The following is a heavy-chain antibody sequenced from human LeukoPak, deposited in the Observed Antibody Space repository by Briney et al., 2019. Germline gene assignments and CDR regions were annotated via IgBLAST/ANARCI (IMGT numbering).Heavy chain of an antibody. CDR3: ARRSYGSGSYYPNYYFDY. D-gene: IGHD3-10*01. J-gene: IGHJ4*02. CDR2: IYPGDSDT. CDR1: GYSFTSYW. V-gene: IGHV5-51*01. Sequence: GESLKISCKGSGYSFTSYWIGWVRKMPGKSLEWMVIIYPGDSDTRYSPSFQGQVTISADKSISTAYLQWSSLKASDTAMYYCARRSYGSGSYYPNYYFDYWGQGTLVTVSS.